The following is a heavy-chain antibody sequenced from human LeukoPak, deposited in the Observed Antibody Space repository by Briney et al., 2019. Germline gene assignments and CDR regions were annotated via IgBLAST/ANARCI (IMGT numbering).Heavy chain of an antibody. CDR2: IYTSGST. Sequence: PSETLSLTCNVSGVSISSSSYYWGWIRQPPGKGLEWIGRIYTSGSTNYNPSLKSRVTISVDTSKNQFSLKLSSVTAADTAVYYCARETWWYQLLPYYYYYMDVWGKGTTVTISS. CDR1: GVSISSSSYY. CDR3: ARETWWYQLLPYYYYYMDV. J-gene: IGHJ6*03. V-gene: IGHV4-39*07. D-gene: IGHD2-2*01.